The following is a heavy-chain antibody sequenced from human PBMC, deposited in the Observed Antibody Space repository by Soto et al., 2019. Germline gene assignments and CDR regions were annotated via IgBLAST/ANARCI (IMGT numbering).Heavy chain of an antibody. D-gene: IGHD5-12*01. V-gene: IGHV4-30-4*01. CDR3: VRLVDIEATNGWFDS. J-gene: IGHJ5*01. CDR1: GGTINSGDYF. CDR2: IFYTGST. Sequence: SETLSLTCSVSGGTINSGDYFWSWFRQPPGKGLEWIGSIFYTGSTYYSTSLKSRASISLDTSKNQFSLRLKSVTAADTAVYFCVRLVDIEATNGWFDSWGQGTLVTVSS.